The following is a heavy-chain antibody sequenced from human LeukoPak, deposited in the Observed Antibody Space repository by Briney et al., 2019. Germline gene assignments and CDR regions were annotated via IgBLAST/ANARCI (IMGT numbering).Heavy chain of an antibody. J-gene: IGHJ4*02. V-gene: IGHV4-34*01. CDR3: AIAQMATINY. Sequence: SETLSLTCAVYGGSFSGYYWSWIRQPPGKGLEWIGEINHSGSTNYNPSLKSRVTISVDTSKNQLSLKLSSVTAADTAVYYCAIAQMATINYWGQGTLVTVSS. CDR1: GGSFSGYY. D-gene: IGHD5-24*01. CDR2: INHSGST.